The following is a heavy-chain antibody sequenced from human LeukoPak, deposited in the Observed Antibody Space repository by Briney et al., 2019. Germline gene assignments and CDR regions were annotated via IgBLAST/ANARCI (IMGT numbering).Heavy chain of an antibody. Sequence: GASVEVSCKASGYTFTSYDVQWVRQATGQGLEGRGWMNPNSGNTVCAQKFEGRDTVTRNTSIRTAYRELSSVSSEDRPVYYCASAEYYYDSSGYYNPFWFDPSGQGTLVTASP. D-gene: IGHD3-22*01. V-gene: IGHV1-8*01. CDR2: MNPNSGNT. CDR1: GYTFTSYD. J-gene: IGHJ5*02. CDR3: ASAEYYYDSSGYYNPFWFDP.